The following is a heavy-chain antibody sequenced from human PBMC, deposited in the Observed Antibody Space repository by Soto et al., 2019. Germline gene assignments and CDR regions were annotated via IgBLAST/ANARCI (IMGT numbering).Heavy chain of an antibody. V-gene: IGHV3-9*01. CDR1: GFTFDDYA. J-gene: IGHJ4*02. CDR2: ISWNSGSI. Sequence: PGGSLRLSCAASGFTFDDYAMHWVRQAPGKGLEWVSGISWNSGSIGYADSVKGRFTISRDNAKNSLYLQMNSLRAEDTALYYCAKDYSGYRFEYIEYWGQGTLVTVSS. D-gene: IGHD5-12*01. CDR3: AKDYSGYRFEYIEY.